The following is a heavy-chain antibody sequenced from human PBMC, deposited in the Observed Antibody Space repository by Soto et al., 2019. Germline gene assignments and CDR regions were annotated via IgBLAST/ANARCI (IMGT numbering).Heavy chain of an antibody. Sequence: QITLRESGPTLVKPTQTLTLTCTFSGFSLNTAGAGVGWIRQPPGKPLEWLALIYWNDDKRFSPSLKSKLTTTKDTSKNQVVLTMTNVDPVDTATYYCAHRGYGDYPRDNWFDPWGQGTLVTVSS. CDR2: IYWNDDK. CDR1: GFSLNTAGAG. J-gene: IGHJ5*02. V-gene: IGHV2-5*01. CDR3: AHRGYGDYPRDNWFDP. D-gene: IGHD4-17*01.